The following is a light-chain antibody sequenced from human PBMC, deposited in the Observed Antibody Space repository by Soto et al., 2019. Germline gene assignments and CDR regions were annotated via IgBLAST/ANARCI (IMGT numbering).Light chain of an antibody. CDR3: EKYNSAPLT. J-gene: IGKJ4*01. Sequence: DVQMTQSPSSLSAFVGDSVTITCRASQSIAPYLAWFQQKPGKVPQLLIYATSTLQSLVPSRFSGSGSGTDFTLTINSLQPEDVGTYSCEKYNSAPLTFGGGTKVEIK. CDR1: QSIAPY. V-gene: IGKV1-27*01. CDR2: ATS.